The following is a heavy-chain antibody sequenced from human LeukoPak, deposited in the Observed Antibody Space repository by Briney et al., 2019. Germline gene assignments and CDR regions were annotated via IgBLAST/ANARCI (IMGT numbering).Heavy chain of an antibody. CDR1: GFTFSSYS. D-gene: IGHD3-22*01. J-gene: IGHJ4*02. V-gene: IGHV3-48*02. Sequence: GGSLRLSCAASGFTFSSYSMNWVRQAPGKGLEWVSYISSSSSTIYYADSVKGRFTISRDNAKNSLYLQMSSLRDEDTAVYYCARERYYYDSSGFDYWGQGTLVTVSS. CDR2: ISSSSSTI. CDR3: ARERYYYDSSGFDY.